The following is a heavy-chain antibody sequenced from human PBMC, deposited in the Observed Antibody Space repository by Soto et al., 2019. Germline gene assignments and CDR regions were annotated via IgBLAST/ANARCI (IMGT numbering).Heavy chain of an antibody. J-gene: IGHJ6*02. V-gene: IGHV3-11*06. CDR1: GFTFSDYY. CDR2: ISSSSGST. D-gene: IGHD5-12*01. Sequence: PGGSLRLSCAASGFTFSDYYMSWMRQAPGKGLEYISYISSSSGSTNYADSVKGRFTISRDNAKNSLYLQMSSLRAEDTAVYYCARDRGGYDRLYYYHGMDVWGQGTTVTAP. CDR3: ARDRGGYDRLYYYHGMDV.